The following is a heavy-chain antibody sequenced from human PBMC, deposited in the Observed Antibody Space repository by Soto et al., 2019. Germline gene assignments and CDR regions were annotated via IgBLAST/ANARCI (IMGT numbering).Heavy chain of an antibody. CDR2: IYHSGST. Sequence: QVQLQESGPGLVKPSGTLSLTCAVSGGSISSSNWWSWVRQPPGKGLEWIGEIYHSGSTNYNPSLKRRVTIAVDKSKNHSALKLSSVTAADTAVSYCARAAMGGSSWPFDYWGQGTLVTVSS. CDR1: GGSISSSNW. D-gene: IGHD6-13*01. V-gene: IGHV4-4*02. CDR3: ARAAMGGSSWPFDY. J-gene: IGHJ4*02.